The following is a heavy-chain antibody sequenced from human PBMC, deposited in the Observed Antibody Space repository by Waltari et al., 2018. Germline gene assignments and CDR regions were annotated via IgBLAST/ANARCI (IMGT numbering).Heavy chain of an antibody. CDR3: ARHCGGDCLHWYFDL. CDR1: GFTVNDHY. Sequence: QLVESGGGLVQPGGALRLSGAAPGFTVNDHYMGWVRQAPGKGLEWVSIIYSRGATYYAESVKGRFTISRDNSNMLYLQMRSLRAEDTAVYYCARHCGGDCLHWYFDLWGRGTLVTVSS. D-gene: IGHD2-21*02. CDR2: IYSRGAT. V-gene: IGHV3-66*02. J-gene: IGHJ2*01.